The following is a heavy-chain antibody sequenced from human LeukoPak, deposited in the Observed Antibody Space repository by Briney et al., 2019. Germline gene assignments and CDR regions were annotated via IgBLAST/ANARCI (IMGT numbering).Heavy chain of an antibody. CDR2: IKKDGSEK. J-gene: IGHJ4*02. Sequence: PGGSLRLSCAASGFTFNNYWMSWVRLAPGKGLEGVANIKKDGSEKFYVDSVKGRFTISRDNAKNSLYLQMNSLKAEDTAVYYCARVHLTGKYGDYWGQGTLVSVSS. CDR3: ARVHLTGKYGDY. V-gene: IGHV3-7*01. CDR1: GFTFNNYW. D-gene: IGHD1-14*01.